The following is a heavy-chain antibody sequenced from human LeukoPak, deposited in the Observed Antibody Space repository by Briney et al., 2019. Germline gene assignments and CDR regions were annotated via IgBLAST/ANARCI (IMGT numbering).Heavy chain of an antibody. D-gene: IGHD6-19*01. Sequence: PGGSLRLSCAASGFTFSSYAMSWVRQAPGKGLEWVSVIYSGGSTYYADSVKGRFTISRDNSKNTLYLQMNSLRAEDTAVYYCARDKQAVAGGAFDIWGQGTMVTVSS. J-gene: IGHJ3*02. CDR3: ARDKQAVAGGAFDI. CDR1: GFTFSSYA. V-gene: IGHV3-53*01. CDR2: IYSGGST.